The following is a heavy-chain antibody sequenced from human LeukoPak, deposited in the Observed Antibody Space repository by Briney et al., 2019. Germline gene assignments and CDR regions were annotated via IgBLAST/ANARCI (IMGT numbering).Heavy chain of an antibody. CDR3: ARVGYSSGWSSHYYYYMDV. CDR2: INPNSGGT. J-gene: IGHJ6*03. D-gene: IGHD6-19*01. Sequence: ASVKVSCKASGYTFTSYGISWVRQAPGQGLEWMGWINPNSGGTNHAQKFQGRVTMTRDTSISTAYMELSRLRSDDTAVYYCARVGYSSGWSSHYYYYMDVWGKGTTVTISS. V-gene: IGHV1-2*02. CDR1: GYTFTSYG.